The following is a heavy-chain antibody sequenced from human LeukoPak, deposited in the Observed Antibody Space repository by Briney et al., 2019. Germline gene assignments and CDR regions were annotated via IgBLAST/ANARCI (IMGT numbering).Heavy chain of an antibody. D-gene: IGHD3-10*01. V-gene: IGHV3-15*01. CDR3: TTDKGWFGELFDGLRDH. CDR1: GFTFSSYS. Sequence: GGSLRLSCAASGFTFSSYSMNWVRQAPGKGLEWVGRIKGISEGATTSYAAPVKGRFSISIDESKNMLYLQMNSLKNDDAAVYYCTTDKGWFGELFDGLRDHWGQGTLVTVSS. CDR2: IKGISEGATT. J-gene: IGHJ4*02.